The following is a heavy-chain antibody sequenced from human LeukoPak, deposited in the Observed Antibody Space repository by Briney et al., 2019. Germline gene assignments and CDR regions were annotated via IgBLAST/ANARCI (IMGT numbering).Heavy chain of an antibody. J-gene: IGHJ4*02. CDR1: GYTFTGYY. D-gene: IGHD2-15*01. V-gene: IGHV1-18*04. CDR2: ISAYNGNT. Sequence: ASVKVSCKASGYTFTGYYMHWVRQAPGQGLEWMGWISAYNGNTNYAQKLQGRVTMTTDTSTSTAYMELRSLRSDDTAVYYCARGDCSGGSCYPPDYWGQGTLVTVSS. CDR3: ARGDCSGGSCYPPDY.